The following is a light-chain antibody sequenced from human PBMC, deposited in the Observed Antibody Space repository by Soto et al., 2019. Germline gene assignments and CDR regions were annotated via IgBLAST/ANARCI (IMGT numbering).Light chain of an antibody. V-gene: IGKV3-15*01. Sequence: EIVLTQSPAALSLSPGERATLCLMASQSISSNLAWFQQKPGQAPRLLIYGASTRATGIPARFSGSGSGTEFTLTITSLLSEDFAVYYCQQYNNWPPWTFGQGTKVDIK. CDR1: QSISSN. CDR3: QQYNNWPPWT. J-gene: IGKJ1*01. CDR2: GAS.